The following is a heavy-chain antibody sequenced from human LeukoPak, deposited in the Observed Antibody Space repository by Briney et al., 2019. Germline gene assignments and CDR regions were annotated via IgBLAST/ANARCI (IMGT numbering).Heavy chain of an antibody. J-gene: IGHJ4*02. CDR3: AKDYRSSWYFDY. CDR2: ISGSGGTT. CDR1: GFTFDDYG. Sequence: GGSLRLSCAASGFTFDDYGMSWVRQAPGKGLEWVSAISGSGGTTYYADSVKGRFTTSRDNSKNTLYLQMNTLRAEDTAVYYCAKDYRSSWYFDYWGQGTLVTVSS. V-gene: IGHV3-23*01. D-gene: IGHD6-6*01.